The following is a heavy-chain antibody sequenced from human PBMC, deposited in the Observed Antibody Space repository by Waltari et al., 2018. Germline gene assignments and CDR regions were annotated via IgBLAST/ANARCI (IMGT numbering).Heavy chain of an antibody. CDR2: IKQDGSEK. D-gene: IGHD6-19*01. V-gene: IGHV3-7*01. J-gene: IGHJ4*02. CDR1: GFTFSSYW. Sequence: EVQLVESGGGLVQPGGSLRLSCAASGFTFSSYWMSWVRQAPGKGLEWVANIKQDGSEKYYVDSVKGRFTISRDNAKNSLYLQMNSLRAEDTAVYYCARGIAVAGTPFADYWGQGTLVTVSS. CDR3: ARGIAVAGTPFADY.